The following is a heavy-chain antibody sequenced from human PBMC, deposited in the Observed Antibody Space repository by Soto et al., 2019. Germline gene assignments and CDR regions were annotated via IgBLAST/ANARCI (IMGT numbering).Heavy chain of an antibody. D-gene: IGHD2-8*01. V-gene: IGHV3-23*01. CDR2: ISGSGGST. Sequence: EVQLLESGGGLVQPGGSLRLSCAASGFTFSSYAMSWVRQAPGKGLEWVSAISGSGGSTYYADSVKGRFTISRDNSKNTLYLQMNSLRAEDTAVYYCAKGGSIVLMVYAIHWYFDLWGRGTLVTVSS. CDR3: AKGGSIVLMVYAIHWYFDL. CDR1: GFTFSSYA. J-gene: IGHJ2*01.